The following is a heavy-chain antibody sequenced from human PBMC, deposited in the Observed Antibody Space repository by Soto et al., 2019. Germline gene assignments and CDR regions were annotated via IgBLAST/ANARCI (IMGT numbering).Heavy chain of an antibody. CDR2: IASHDGST. V-gene: IGHV1-18*04. CDR3: WRNDGDDSTNF. CDR1: GYTFTSYG. Sequence: QVQLIQSAPEVKRPGASVRVSCRASGYTFTSYGLNWVRRAPGQGLEWMGRIASHDGSTVSAQSFQARSTLTRNTLTSTAYLELGALTSDDTGLYFCWRNDGDDSTNFWGQGTLVTVSS. J-gene: IGHJ4*02. D-gene: IGHD3-22*01.